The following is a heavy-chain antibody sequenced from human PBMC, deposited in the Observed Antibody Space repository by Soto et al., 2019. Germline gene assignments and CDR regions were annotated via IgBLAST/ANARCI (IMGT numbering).Heavy chain of an antibody. CDR2: ISGSGGST. CDR1: GFTFSSYA. CDR3: AKNFGGYDSSGYYGIFDY. V-gene: IGHV3-23*01. J-gene: IGHJ4*02. D-gene: IGHD3-22*01. Sequence: GGSLRLSCAASGFTFSSYAMSWVRQAPGKGLEWVSAISGSGGSTYYADSVKGRFTISRDNSKNTLYLQMNSLRAEDTAVYYCAKNFGGYDSSGYYGIFDYWGQGTLVTVSS.